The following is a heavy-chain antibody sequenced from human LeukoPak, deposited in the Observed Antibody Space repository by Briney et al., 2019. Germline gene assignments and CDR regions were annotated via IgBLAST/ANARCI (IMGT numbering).Heavy chain of an antibody. CDR3: ARVEYSSGWLDY. D-gene: IGHD6-19*01. CDR1: GFTFSSYG. CDR2: IWYDGSNK. Sequence: PGGSLRLSCAASGFTFSSYGMHWVRQAPGKGLEWVAVIWYDGSNKYYADSVKGRFTISRDNSKNTLYLQMNSLRAEDTAVYYCARVEYSSGWLDYWGQGTLVTVSS. J-gene: IGHJ4*02. V-gene: IGHV3-33*01.